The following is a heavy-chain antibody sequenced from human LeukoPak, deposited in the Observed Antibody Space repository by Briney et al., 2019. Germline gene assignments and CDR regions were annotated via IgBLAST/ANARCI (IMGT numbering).Heavy chain of an antibody. V-gene: IGHV4-39*07. J-gene: IGHJ4*02. Sequence: TSETLSLTCTVSGGSISSSSYYWGWIRQPPGKGLEWIGSIYYSGSTYYNPSLKSRVTISVDTSKNQFSLKLSSVTAADTAVYYCARVPFIAAAGTGYFDYWGQGTLVTVSS. CDR3: ARVPFIAAAGTGYFDY. D-gene: IGHD6-13*01. CDR2: IYYSGST. CDR1: GGSISSSSYY.